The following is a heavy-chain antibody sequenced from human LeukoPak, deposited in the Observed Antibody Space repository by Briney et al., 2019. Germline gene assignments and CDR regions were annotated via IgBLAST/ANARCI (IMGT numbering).Heavy chain of an antibody. Sequence: SETLSLTCTVSGGSISSYHWSWIRQPPGKGLEWIGYIYYSGSTNYNPSLKSRVTISVDTSKNQFSLKLSSVTAADTAVYYCAGTTSSGWYGFDYWGQGTLVTVSS. CDR1: GGSISSYH. J-gene: IGHJ4*02. CDR2: IYYSGST. V-gene: IGHV4-59*08. D-gene: IGHD6-19*01. CDR3: AGTTSSGWYGFDY.